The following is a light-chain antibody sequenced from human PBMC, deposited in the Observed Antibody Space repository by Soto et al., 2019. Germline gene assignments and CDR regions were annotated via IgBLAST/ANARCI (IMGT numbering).Light chain of an antibody. CDR1: QSISSY. CDR3: QQSYSTTWT. CDR2: AAS. J-gene: IGKJ1*01. V-gene: IGKV1-39*01. Sequence: DIQMTQSPSSLSASVGDRVTITCRASQSISSYLNWYQQKPGKAPKLLIYAASSLQSGVPSRFSGSGSETDFTLTISSLQPEDFATYSCQQSYSTTWTVGQGSKV.